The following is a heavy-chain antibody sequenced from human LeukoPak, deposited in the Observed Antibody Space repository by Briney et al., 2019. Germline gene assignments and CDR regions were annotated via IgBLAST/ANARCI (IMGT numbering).Heavy chain of an antibody. CDR2: ISAYNGNT. CDR1: GYTLTSYG. D-gene: IGHD3-10*01. Sequence: GASVKVSCKASGYTLTSYGISWVRQAPGQGLEWMGWISAYNGNTNYAQKLQGRVTMTTDTSTSTAYMELSSLRSEDTAVYYCAFSYYGSGSPADFDYWGQGTLVTVSS. CDR3: AFSYYGSGSPADFDY. J-gene: IGHJ4*02. V-gene: IGHV1-18*01.